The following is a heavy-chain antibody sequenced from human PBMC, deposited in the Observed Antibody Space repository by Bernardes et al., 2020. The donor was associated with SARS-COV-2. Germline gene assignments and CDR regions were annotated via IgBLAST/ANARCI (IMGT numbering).Heavy chain of an antibody. CDR1: GYSLTELP. CDR2: FDSEDGQT. Sequence: ASVKVSCKVSGYSLTELPIHWVRQAPGKGLEWMGGFDSEDGQTIYAQTFQGRVTMIEDTSTDTAYMELNSLRSEDTAVYFCAGRITLFGVITAFFDRWGQGTLVTVSS. D-gene: IGHD3-3*01. V-gene: IGHV1-24*01. CDR3: AGRITLFGVITAFFDR. J-gene: IGHJ4*02.